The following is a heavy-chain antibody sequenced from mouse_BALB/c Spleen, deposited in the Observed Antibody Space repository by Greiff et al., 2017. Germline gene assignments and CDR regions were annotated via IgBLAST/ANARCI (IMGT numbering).Heavy chain of an antibody. Sequence: EVKVVESGGGLVQPGGSMKLSCVASGFTFSNYWMNWVRQSPEKGLEWVAEIRLKSNNYATHYAESVKGRFTISRDDSKSSVYLQMNNLRAEDTGIYYCTRMGLHYAMDYWGQGTSVTVSS. CDR3: TRMGLHYAMDY. D-gene: IGHD3-1*01. V-gene: IGHV6-6*02. CDR1: GFTFSNYW. J-gene: IGHJ4*01. CDR2: IRLKSNNYAT.